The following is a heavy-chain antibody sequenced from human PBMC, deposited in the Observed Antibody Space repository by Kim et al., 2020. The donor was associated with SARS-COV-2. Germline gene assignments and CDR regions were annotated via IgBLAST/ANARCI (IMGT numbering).Heavy chain of an antibody. J-gene: IGHJ3*02. D-gene: IGHD2-15*01. CDR3: ARGGPVVVVAATFDAFDI. Sequence: KGRFTISRDNAKNSLYLQMNSLRAEDTAVYYCARGGPVVVVAATFDAFDIWGQGTMVTVSS. V-gene: IGHV3-11*06.